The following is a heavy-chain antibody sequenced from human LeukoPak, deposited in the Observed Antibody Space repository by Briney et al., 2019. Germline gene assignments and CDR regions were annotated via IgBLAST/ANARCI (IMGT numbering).Heavy chain of an antibody. V-gene: IGHV4-30-4*01. CDR2: IYYSGST. J-gene: IGHJ4*02. Sequence: SQTLSLTCTVSGGSISSGDYYWSWIRQPPGKGLEWVGYIYYSGSTYYNPSLKSRLTISVDTSKNQFSLKLSSVTAADTAVYYCARDRYYYGSGSWFDYWGQGTLVTVSS. D-gene: IGHD3-10*01. CDR3: ARDRYYYGSGSWFDY. CDR1: GGSISSGDYY.